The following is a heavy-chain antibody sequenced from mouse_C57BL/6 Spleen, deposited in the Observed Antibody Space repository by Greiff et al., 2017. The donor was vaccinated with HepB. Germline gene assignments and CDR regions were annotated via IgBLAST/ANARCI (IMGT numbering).Heavy chain of an antibody. Sequence: QVQLKESGAELVKPGASVKISCKASGYAFSSYWMNWVKQRPGKGLEWIGQIYPGDGDTNYNGKFKGKATLTADKSSSTAYMQLSSLTSEDSAVYFCARGLPEYFDYWGQGTTLTVSS. CDR1: GYAFSSYW. D-gene: IGHD2-4*01. J-gene: IGHJ2*01. CDR3: ARGLPEYFDY. V-gene: IGHV1-80*01. CDR2: IYPGDGDT.